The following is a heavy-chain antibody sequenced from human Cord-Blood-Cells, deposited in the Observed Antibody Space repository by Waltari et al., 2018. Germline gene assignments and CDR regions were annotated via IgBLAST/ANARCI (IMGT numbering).Heavy chain of an antibody. CDR1: GGTFSTYA. CDR2: IIPIFGTA. J-gene: IGHJ2*01. V-gene: IGHV1-69*01. CDR3: ARDHTRWYFDL. Sequence: QVQLVPSGAEVKKPRSSVKVSCKATGGTFSTYAISWVLQAPGQGLEWMGGIIPIFGTANYAQKFQGRVTITADESTSTAYMELSSLRSEDTAVYYCARDHTRWYFDLWGRGTLVTVSS.